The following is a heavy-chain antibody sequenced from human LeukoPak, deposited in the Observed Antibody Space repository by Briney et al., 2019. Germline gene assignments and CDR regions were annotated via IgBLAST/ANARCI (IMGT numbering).Heavy chain of an antibody. D-gene: IGHD2-8*01. CDR3: ARGPVCDI. J-gene: IGHJ3*02. Sequence: GGSLRLSCAASGITFSSYWMHWVRQAPGKGLVWVSRITSDGSNTNYADSVKGRFTISRDNAKNTLYLHMNSLRAEDTAVYYCARGPVCDIWGQGTMVTVSS. V-gene: IGHV3-74*01. CDR1: GITFSSYW. CDR2: ITSDGSNT.